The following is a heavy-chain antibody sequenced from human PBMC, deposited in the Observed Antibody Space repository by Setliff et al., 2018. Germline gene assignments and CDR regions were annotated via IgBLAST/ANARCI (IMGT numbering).Heavy chain of an antibody. D-gene: IGHD3-22*01. CDR1: GYTFGAHY. J-gene: IGHJ4*02. Sequence: ASVKVSCKASGYTFGAHYIHWVRQAPGQGFEWMGWINPNSGGTNSAQKFQGRVTMTRDTSISTAYMELSRLRSDDTAVYYCARARDRPKFDDWGQGTLVTVSS. CDR2: INPNSGGT. V-gene: IGHV1-2*02. CDR3: ARARDRPKFDD.